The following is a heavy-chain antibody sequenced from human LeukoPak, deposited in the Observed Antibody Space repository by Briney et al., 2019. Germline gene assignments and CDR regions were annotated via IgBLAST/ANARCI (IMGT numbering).Heavy chain of an antibody. CDR1: GYTFTGYY. Sequence: ASVKVSCKASGYTFTGYYMHWVRQAPGQGLEWMGWINPNSGGTNYAQKFQGRVTMTRDTSIGTAYMELSWLRSDDTAVYYCSRDSRAGYYYYYMDVWGKGTTVTVSS. D-gene: IGHD6-13*01. J-gene: IGHJ6*03. CDR3: SRDSRAGYYYYYMDV. CDR2: INPNSGGT. V-gene: IGHV1-2*02.